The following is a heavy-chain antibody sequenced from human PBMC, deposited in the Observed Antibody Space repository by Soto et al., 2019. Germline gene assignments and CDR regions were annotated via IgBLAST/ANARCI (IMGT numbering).Heavy chain of an antibody. CDR1: GGTFSSYA. D-gene: IGHD1-26*01. V-gene: IGHV1-69*01. Sequence: QVQLVQSGAEVKKPGSSVKVSCKASGGTFSSYAISWVRQAPGQGLEWMGGIIPIFGTANYAQKFQGRVTITADEAPSTAYMELSRLRSEHTAVYYCVIVGATTESWDYWGQGTLVTVSA. CDR3: VIVGATTESWDY. CDR2: IIPIFGTA. J-gene: IGHJ4*02.